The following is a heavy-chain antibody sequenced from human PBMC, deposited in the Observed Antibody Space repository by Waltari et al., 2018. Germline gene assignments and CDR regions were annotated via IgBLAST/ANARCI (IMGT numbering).Heavy chain of an antibody. CDR2: INPDNGTT. D-gene: IGHD1-26*01. CDR3: AREATVGATDGLDH. Sequence: QVRLVQSGAEVKKPGASVKVSCKASGYTINMYQMHWVRQAPGQGLEWMGVINPDNGTTTYAQKFECRLTMTRDTSTSTVHMALSSLRAEDTAVYFCAREATVGATDGLDHWGQGTLVTVSS. CDR1: GYTINMYQ. J-gene: IGHJ4*02. V-gene: IGHV1-46*02.